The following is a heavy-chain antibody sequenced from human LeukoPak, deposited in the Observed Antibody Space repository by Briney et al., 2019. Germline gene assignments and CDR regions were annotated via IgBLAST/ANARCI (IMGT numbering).Heavy chain of an antibody. CDR3: AKLDRSGWYCIDN. CDR1: GFTVSDNY. D-gene: IGHD6-19*01. V-gene: IGHV3-53*01. J-gene: IGHJ4*02. CDR2: IYSGNTT. Sequence: GGSLRLSCAASGFTVSDNYMSWVRQAPGKGQEWVSVIYSGNTTYYADSVKGRFTISRDNSKNTLYLQMNSLRAEDTVVYYCAKLDRSGWYCIDNWGQGTLVTVSS.